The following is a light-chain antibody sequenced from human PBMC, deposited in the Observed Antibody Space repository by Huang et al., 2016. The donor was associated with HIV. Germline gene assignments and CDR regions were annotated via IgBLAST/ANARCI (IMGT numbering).Light chain of an antibody. CDR2: WAS. CDR1: QSVLYSSNNKNY. J-gene: IGKJ1*01. V-gene: IGKV4-1*01. CDR3: QQYYSIPWT. Sequence: DIVMTQSPDSLAVSLGERATIDCKSSQSVLYSSNNKNYLAWYQQKSGQSPKLFIYWASTRESGVPDRFSGSGSGTDFTLTISSLQAEDGAVYFCQQYYSIPWTFGQGTKVEVK.